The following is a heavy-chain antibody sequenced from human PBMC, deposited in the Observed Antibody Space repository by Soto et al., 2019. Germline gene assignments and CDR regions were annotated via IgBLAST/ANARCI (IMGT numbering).Heavy chain of an antibody. CDR2: ISTHNGNI. D-gene: IGHD2-8*01. J-gene: IGHJ4*02. CDR3: ARDGLNNGGD. CDR1: GYTFTNFG. V-gene: IGHV1-18*01. Sequence: QVQLVQSGAEVKKPGASVKVSCQASGYTFTNFGINWVRQAPGQGLEWMGWISTHNGNIHYAQKVQDRVTMTTDTSTNSAYLELRSLSSDDTAIYYCARDGLNNGGDWGQGTLVTVSS.